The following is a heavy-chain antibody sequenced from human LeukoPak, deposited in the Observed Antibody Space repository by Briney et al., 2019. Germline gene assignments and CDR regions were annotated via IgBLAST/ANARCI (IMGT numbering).Heavy chain of an antibody. J-gene: IGHJ3*02. D-gene: IGHD3-10*01. CDR3: ARHPLLMVRGAFAFDI. Sequence: SETLSLTCTVSGGSISGYYWSWIRQPPGKGLEWIGYIFYRGSTNYKPSLKSRLTISVDTSKNRVSLKLSSVTAADTAVYYCARHPLLMVRGAFAFDIWGQGTMVTVSS. V-gene: IGHV4-59*08. CDR2: IFYRGST. CDR1: GGSISGYY.